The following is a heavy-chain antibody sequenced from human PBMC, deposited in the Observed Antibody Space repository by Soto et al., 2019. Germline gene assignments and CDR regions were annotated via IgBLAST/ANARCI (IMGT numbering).Heavy chain of an antibody. CDR3: AKLLNGVTALDY. J-gene: IGHJ4*02. Sequence: EVQLVESGGGLVQPGGSLRLSCTASGITLSRDWMTWVRQAPGKGLEWVASIKPDGSGEYYLDSAKGRFTISRDNTKNSLYLQANSLRAEDTAMYFCAKLLNGVTALDYWGQGTLVTVSS. V-gene: IGHV3-7*01. CDR2: IKPDGSGE. D-gene: IGHD2-21*02. CDR1: GITLSRDW.